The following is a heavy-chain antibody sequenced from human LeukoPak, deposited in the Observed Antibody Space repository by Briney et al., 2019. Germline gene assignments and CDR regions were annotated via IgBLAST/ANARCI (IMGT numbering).Heavy chain of an antibody. V-gene: IGHV4-39*07. D-gene: IGHD2/OR15-2a*01. CDR3: ARASLRSDAFDI. CDR1: GGSISSSSYY. CDR2: IYYSGST. Sequence: SETLSLTCTVSGGSISSSSYYWGWIRQPPGKGLEWIGSIYYSGSTYYNPSLKSRATISVDTSKNQISLKLSSVTAADTAVYYCARASLRSDAFDIWGLGTMVTVSS. J-gene: IGHJ3*02.